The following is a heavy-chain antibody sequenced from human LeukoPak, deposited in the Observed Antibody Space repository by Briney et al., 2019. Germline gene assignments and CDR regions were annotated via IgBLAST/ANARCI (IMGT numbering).Heavy chain of an antibody. D-gene: IGHD1-26*01. V-gene: IGHV3-30-3*01. CDR1: GFTFSSYA. CDR3: ASRPIVEATALFDY. J-gene: IGHJ4*02. Sequence: PGGSLRLSCAASGFTFSSYAMHWVRQAPGKGLEWVAVISYDENNKYYADSVKGRFTISRDNSKNTLYLQMNSLRAEDTAVYFCASRPIVEATALFDYWGQGILVTVSS. CDR2: ISYDENNK.